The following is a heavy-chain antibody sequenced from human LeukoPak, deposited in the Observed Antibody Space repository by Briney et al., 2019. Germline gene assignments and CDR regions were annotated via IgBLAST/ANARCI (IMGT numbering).Heavy chain of an antibody. CDR2: INSDGSRT. V-gene: IGHV3-74*01. CDR1: GFTLSNNW. D-gene: IGHD2-2*01. J-gene: IGHJ4*02. CDR3: ARELVVRAGDYFDY. Sequence: GGSLRLSCAASGFTLSNNWMHCVRQAPGKGLVWVSRINSDGSRTRYADSVKGRFTISRDNAKNTLYLQMNSLRAEDTAVYYCARELVVRAGDYFDYWGQGTLVVVSS.